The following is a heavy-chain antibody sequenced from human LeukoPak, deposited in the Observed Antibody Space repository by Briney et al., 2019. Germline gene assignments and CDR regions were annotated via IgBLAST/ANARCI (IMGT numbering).Heavy chain of an antibody. Sequence: SETLSLTCTVSGGSISSSSYYWGRIRQPPGKGLEWIGSIYYSGSTYYNPSLKSRVTISVDTSKNQFSLKLSSVTAADTAVYYCARGGGSSSWYVRRFWFDPWGQGTLVTVSS. V-gene: IGHV4-39*01. CDR2: IYYSGST. CDR1: GGSISSSSYY. D-gene: IGHD6-13*01. CDR3: ARGGGSSSWYVRRFWFDP. J-gene: IGHJ5*02.